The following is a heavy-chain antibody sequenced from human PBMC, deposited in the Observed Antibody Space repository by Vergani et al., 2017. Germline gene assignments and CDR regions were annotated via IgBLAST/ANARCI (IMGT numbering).Heavy chain of an antibody. Sequence: EVQLVQSGAEVKKPGESLKISCKGSGYSFTSYWIGWVRQMPGKGLEWMGIIYPGDSDTRYSPSFQGQVTISADKSISTAYLQWSSLKASDTAMYYCARHVTVVVPAADFYYYYYXMDVWGKGTTVTVSS. CDR3: ARHVTVVVPAADFYYYYYXMDV. V-gene: IGHV5-51*01. CDR1: GYSFTSYW. D-gene: IGHD2-2*01. CDR2: IYPGDSDT. J-gene: IGHJ6*03.